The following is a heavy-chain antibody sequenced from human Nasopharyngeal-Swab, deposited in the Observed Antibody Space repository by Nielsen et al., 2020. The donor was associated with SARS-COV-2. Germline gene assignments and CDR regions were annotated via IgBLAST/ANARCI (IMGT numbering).Heavy chain of an antibody. CDR2: IGTAGDT. D-gene: IGHD6-13*01. CDR3: ARSADLSSWAFDY. J-gene: IGHJ4*02. V-gene: IGHV3-13*01. Sequence: GESLKISCAASGFTFSSYDMHWVCQATGKGLEWVSAIGTAGDTYYPGSVKGRFTISRENAKNSLYLQMNSLRAGDTAVYYCARSADLSSWAFDYWGQGTLVTVSS. CDR1: GFTFSSYD.